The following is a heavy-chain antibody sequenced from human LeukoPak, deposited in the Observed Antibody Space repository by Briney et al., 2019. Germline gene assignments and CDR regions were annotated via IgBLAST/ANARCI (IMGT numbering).Heavy chain of an antibody. CDR2: IYYSGST. D-gene: IGHD2-15*01. Sequence: PSETLSLTCTVSGGSISSYYWSWIRQPPGKGLEWIGYIYYSGSTNYNPSLKSRVTISVDTSKNQFSLKLSSVTAADTAVYYCARHGGSYNFDSWGQGTLVTVSS. CDR1: GGSISSYY. CDR3: ARHGGSYNFDS. J-gene: IGHJ4*02. V-gene: IGHV4-59*08.